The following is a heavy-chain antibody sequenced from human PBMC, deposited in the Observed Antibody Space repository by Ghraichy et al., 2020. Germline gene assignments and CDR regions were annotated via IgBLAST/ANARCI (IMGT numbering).Heavy chain of an antibody. D-gene: IGHD3-3*01. V-gene: IGHV4-61*01. Sequence: SETLSLTCTVSGGSVSSGSYYWSWIRQPPGKGLEWIGYIYYSGSTNYNPSLKSRVTISVDTSKNQFSLKLSSVTAADTAVYYCARSFGMREWLNSYYFDYWGQGTLVTVSS. J-gene: IGHJ4*02. CDR2: IYYSGST. CDR1: GGSVSSGSYY. CDR3: ARSFGMREWLNSYYFDY.